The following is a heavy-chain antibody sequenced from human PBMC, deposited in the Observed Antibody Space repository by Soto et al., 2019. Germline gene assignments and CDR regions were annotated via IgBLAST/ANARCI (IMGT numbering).Heavy chain of an antibody. V-gene: IGHV4-34*01. J-gene: IGHJ5*02. CDR1: GGSFSGYY. CDR3: ASSYCSSTSCCSGNWFDP. Sequence: QVQLQQWGAGLLKPSETLSLTCAVYGGSFSGYYWSWIRQPPGKGLEWIGEINHSGSTNYNPSLKSRVTISVDTSKNQFSLKLSSVTAADTAVYYCASSYCSSTSCCSGNWFDPWGQGTLVTVSS. CDR2: INHSGST. D-gene: IGHD2-2*01.